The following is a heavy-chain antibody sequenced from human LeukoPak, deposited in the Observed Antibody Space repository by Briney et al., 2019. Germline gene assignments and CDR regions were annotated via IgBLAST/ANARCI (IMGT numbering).Heavy chain of an antibody. CDR2: ISAYNGNT. V-gene: IGHV1-18*01. J-gene: IGHJ5*01. CDR3: ARRRERFDS. D-gene: IGHD1-26*01. Sequence: GASVKVSCKASGYTFTSYGISWVRRAPGQGLEWMGCISAYNGNTNNAPNPKRSVTITTDTSTSTSYMVLSMPTSDNTVVYYCARRRERFDSWGQGTLVTVSA. CDR1: GYTFTSYG.